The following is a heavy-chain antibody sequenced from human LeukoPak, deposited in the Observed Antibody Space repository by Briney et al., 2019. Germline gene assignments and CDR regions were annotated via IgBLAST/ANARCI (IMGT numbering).Heavy chain of an antibody. CDR1: GFTFSNYW. CDR3: AREILAPGKTHDY. J-gene: IGHJ4*02. V-gene: IGHV3-74*01. CDR2: IYNDGSST. Sequence: GGSLRLSCAASGFTFSNYWMHWVRQAPGKGLVWVSRIYNDGSSTSYADSVKGRFTISRDNAKSTLYLQMNSLRAEDTAVYYCAREILAPGKTHDYWGQGTLVTVSS.